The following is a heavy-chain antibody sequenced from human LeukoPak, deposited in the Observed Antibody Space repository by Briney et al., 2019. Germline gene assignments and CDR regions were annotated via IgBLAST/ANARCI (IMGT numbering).Heavy chain of an antibody. V-gene: IGHV4-39*07. D-gene: IGHD3-3*01. CDR1: GGSISSSSYY. Sequence: PSETLSLTCTVSGGSISSSSYYWGWIRQPPGKGLEWIGEINHSGSTNYNPSLKSRVTISVDTSKNQFSLKLSSVTAADTAVYYCASLRGYDFWSGYYPLGYYYYYRDVWGKGTTVTVSS. J-gene: IGHJ6*03. CDR2: INHSGST. CDR3: ASLRGYDFWSGYYPLGYYYYYRDV.